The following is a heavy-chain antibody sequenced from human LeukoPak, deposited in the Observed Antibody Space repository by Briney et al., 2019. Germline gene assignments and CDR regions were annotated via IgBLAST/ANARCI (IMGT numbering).Heavy chain of an antibody. CDR1: GGSISSSSYY. J-gene: IGHJ4*02. CDR3: ARLFLKNRYIDY. V-gene: IGHV4-39*01. D-gene: IGHD2-2*02. CDR2: IYYSGST. Sequence: SETLSLTCTVSGGSISSSSYYWGWIRQPPGKGLEWIGSIYYSGSTYYNPSLKSRVTISVDTSKNQFSLMLSSVTAADTAVYYCARLFLKNRYIDYWGQGTLVTVSS.